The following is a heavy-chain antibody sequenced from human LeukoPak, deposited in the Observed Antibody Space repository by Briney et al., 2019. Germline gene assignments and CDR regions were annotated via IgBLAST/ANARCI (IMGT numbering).Heavy chain of an antibody. J-gene: IGHJ4*02. CDR3: AKAPPYDDSSGPSEY. V-gene: IGHV3-23*01. D-gene: IGHD3-22*01. CDR2: VCGSGGST. CDR1: GFPFSSYA. Sequence: GGSLRLSCGASGFPFSSYAMMWVRPAPGKGVECVSDVCGSGGSTYYADSVKGRFTISRDNSKNTLYLQMNSLRAEDTAVYYCAKAPPYDDSSGPSEYWGQGTLVTVSS.